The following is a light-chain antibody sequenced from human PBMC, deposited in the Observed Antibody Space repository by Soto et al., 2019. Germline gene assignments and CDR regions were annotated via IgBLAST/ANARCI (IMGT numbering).Light chain of an antibody. CDR3: LQDYTFPWT. V-gene: IGKV1-6*01. J-gene: IGKJ1*01. CDR2: ASS. CDR1: QDIRND. Sequence: AIPMTQSPSSLSASVEDRVTITCRASQDIRNDLGWFQQKPGKAPKLLIYASSNLQTGVPSRFSGSGSGTEFTLTISSLQPEDFATYYCLQDYTFPWTFGQGTKVEIK.